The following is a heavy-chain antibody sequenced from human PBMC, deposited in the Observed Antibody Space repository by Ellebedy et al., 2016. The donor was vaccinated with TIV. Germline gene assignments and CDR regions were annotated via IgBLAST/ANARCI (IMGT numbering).Heavy chain of an antibody. Sequence: GESLKISCAASGFTFSSYAIHWVRQAPGKGLEWVAVISYDGTNKYYADSVNGRFTISRDNSKNTLYVQMNSLRPEDTAVYYCARSPQHFYYFDYWGQGTLVTVSS. CDR2: ISYDGTNK. CDR3: ARSPQHFYYFDY. V-gene: IGHV3-30-3*01. CDR1: GFTFSSYA. D-gene: IGHD3-3*02. J-gene: IGHJ4*02.